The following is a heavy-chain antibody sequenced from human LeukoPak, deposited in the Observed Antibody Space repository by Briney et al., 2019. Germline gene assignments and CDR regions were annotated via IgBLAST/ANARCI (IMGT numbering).Heavy chain of an antibody. J-gene: IGHJ4*02. CDR3: ARGVSPDY. V-gene: IGHV3-30*03. CDR1: GFTFSSYG. Sequence: GGSLRLSCAASGFTFSSYGMHWVRQAPGKGLEWVAVISYDGSNKYYADSVKGRFTISRDNSKNTLYLQMNSLRAEDTAVYYCARGVSPDYWGQGTLVTVSS. CDR2: ISYDGSNK.